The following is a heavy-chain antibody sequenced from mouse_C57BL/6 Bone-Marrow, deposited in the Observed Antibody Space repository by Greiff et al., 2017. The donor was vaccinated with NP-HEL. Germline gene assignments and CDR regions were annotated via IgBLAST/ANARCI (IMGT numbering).Heavy chain of an antibody. CDR3: ERWWLWYFDV. V-gene: IGHV1-4*01. CDR1: GYTFTSYT. CDR2: INPSSGYT. D-gene: IGHD1-1*02. Sequence: QVQLQQSGAELARPGASVKMSCKASGYTFTSYTMHWVKQRPGQGLEWIGYINPSSGYTKYNQKFKDKATLTADKSSSTAYMQLSSLTSEDSAVYYCERWWLWYFDVWGTGTTVTVSS. J-gene: IGHJ1*03.